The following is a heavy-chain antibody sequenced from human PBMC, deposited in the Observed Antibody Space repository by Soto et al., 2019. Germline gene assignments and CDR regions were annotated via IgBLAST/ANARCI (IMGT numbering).Heavy chain of an antibody. V-gene: IGHV3-30*18. CDR1: GFTFSSYG. D-gene: IGHD3-22*01. Sequence: QVQLVESGGGVVQPGRSLRLSCAASGFTFSSYGMHWVRQAPGKGREGVAVISYDGSNKYYADSVKGRFTISRDNSKNTLYLQMNSLRAEDTAVYYCAKVGDYYDSSGYSNWYFDLWGRGTLVTVSS. J-gene: IGHJ2*01. CDR2: ISYDGSNK. CDR3: AKVGDYYDSSGYSNWYFDL.